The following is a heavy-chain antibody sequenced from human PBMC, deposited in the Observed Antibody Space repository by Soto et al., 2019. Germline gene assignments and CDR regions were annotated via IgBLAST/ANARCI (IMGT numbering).Heavy chain of an antibody. V-gene: IGHV3-23*01. Sequence: TGGSLRLSCAASGFTFSSYAMSWVRQAPGKGLEWVSAISGSGGSTYYADSVKGRFTISRDNSKNTLYLQMNSLRAEDTAVYYCAKLKWLLPYGMDVWGQGTTVTVSS. CDR2: ISGSGGST. D-gene: IGHD3-22*01. J-gene: IGHJ6*02. CDR1: GFTFSSYA. CDR3: AKLKWLLPYGMDV.